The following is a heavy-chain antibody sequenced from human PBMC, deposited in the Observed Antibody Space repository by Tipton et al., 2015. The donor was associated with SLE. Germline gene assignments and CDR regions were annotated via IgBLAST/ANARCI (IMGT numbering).Heavy chain of an antibody. V-gene: IGHV4-39*07. CDR2: IYYSGST. J-gene: IGHJ4*02. CDR1: GGSFSSYY. CDR3: ARHHYSNYVHDY. D-gene: IGHD4-11*01. Sequence: TLSLTCAVYGGSFSSYYWGWIRQPPGKGLEWIGSIYYSGSTYYNPSLKSRVTISVDTSKNQFSLKLSSVTAADTAVYYCARHHYSNYVHDYWGQGTLVTVSS.